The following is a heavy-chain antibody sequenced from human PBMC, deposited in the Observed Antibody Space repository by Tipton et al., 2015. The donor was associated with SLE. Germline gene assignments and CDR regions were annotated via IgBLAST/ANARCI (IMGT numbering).Heavy chain of an antibody. D-gene: IGHD3-3*01. CDR3: ATWRGYDFWTGYSPYYFVY. CDR1: GGSISSSSYY. V-gene: IGHV4-39*07. CDR2: IYYSGST. J-gene: IGHJ4*02. Sequence: TLSLTCTVSGGSISSSSYYWGWIRQPPGKGLEWIGSIYYSGSTYYNPSLKSRVTISVDTSKNQFSLKLSSVTAAATAVYYCATWRGYDFWTGYSPYYFVYWGQGTLVTVSS.